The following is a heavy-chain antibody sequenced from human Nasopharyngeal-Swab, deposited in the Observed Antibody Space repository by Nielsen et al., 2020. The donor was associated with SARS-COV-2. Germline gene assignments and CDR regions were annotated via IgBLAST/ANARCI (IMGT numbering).Heavy chain of an antibody. J-gene: IGHJ4*02. D-gene: IGHD4-23*01. CDR3: ARDQGGYGGNSFDY. V-gene: IGHV1-46*01. CDR2: INPSGGST. Sequence: WARQAPVQGLEWMGIINPSGGSTSYAQKFQGRVTMTRDTSTSTVYMELSSLRSEDTAVYYCARDQGGYGGNSFDYWGQGTLVTVSS.